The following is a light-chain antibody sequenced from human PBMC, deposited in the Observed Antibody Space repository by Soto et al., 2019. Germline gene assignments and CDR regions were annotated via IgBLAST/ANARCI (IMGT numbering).Light chain of an antibody. V-gene: IGLV2-23*01. Sequence: QSALTQPASVSGSPGQSITISCTGYSTDVGAYHLVSWYQHLPGKVPQLIIYETTKRPSRVSNRFSGSKSGNTASLTISGLLAEDEADYYCSSYTGSYTLMFGGGTKVTVL. CDR1: STDVGAYHL. CDR3: SSYTGSYTLM. J-gene: IGLJ3*02. CDR2: ETT.